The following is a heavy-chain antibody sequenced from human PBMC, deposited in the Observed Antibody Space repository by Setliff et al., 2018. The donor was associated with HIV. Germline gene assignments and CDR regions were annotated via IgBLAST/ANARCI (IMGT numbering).Heavy chain of an antibody. CDR1: GGSFSGYY. CDR3: ARASNYGDYIIRTYYYYYMDF. D-gene: IGHD4-17*01. J-gene: IGHJ6*03. Sequence: PSETLSLTCAVYGGSFSGYYWSWIRQPPGKGLEWIGEINHSGSTNYNPSLKSRVTISVDTSKNHFSTKLSYVTAADTAVYDCARASNYGDYIIRTYYYYYMDFWGKGTTVTVSS. V-gene: IGHV4-34*01. CDR2: INHSGST.